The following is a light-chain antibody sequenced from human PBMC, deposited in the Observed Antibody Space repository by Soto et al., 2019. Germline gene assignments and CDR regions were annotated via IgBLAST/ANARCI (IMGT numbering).Light chain of an antibody. CDR2: DAS. CDR3: QQYDNLPYP. Sequence: DIQMTQSPYSLSASVGDRVTITCQASQDLSNYFHWYHHKPEKAPKHLIYDASNWETGGPSRFSGSGSGKDFTITISSLQPEDIATYYCQQYDNLPYPFGGGTKVDIK. V-gene: IGKV1-33*01. CDR1: QDLSNY. J-gene: IGKJ4*02.